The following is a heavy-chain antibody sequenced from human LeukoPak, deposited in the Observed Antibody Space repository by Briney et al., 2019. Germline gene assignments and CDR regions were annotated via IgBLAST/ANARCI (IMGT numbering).Heavy chain of an antibody. V-gene: IGHV4-59*01. CDR3: ARATGRSSSSNYYYYYMDV. CDR1: GGSISNYY. Sequence: PSETLSLTCTVSGGSISNYYWHWIRQPPGKGLEWIGYIYYGGSTNYNPSLKSRVTISVDTSKNQFSLKLSSVTAADTAVYYCARATGRSSSSNYYYYYMDVWGKGTTVTVSS. J-gene: IGHJ6*03. D-gene: IGHD6-6*01. CDR2: IYYGGST.